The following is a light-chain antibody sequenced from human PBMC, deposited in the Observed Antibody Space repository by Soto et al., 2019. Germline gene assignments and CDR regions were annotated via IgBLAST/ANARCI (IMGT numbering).Light chain of an antibody. V-gene: IGLV3-25*03. Sequence: SYELTQPPSVSVSPGQTARIACSGDALPNQFAYWYQQKPGQAPMLVIYKDTERPSGIPERFSGSSSGTTVTLTISGVQAEDEADYYCQSTDSSGTYRVFGGGTKLTVL. CDR2: KDT. CDR3: QSTDSSGTYRV. CDR1: ALPNQF. J-gene: IGLJ2*01.